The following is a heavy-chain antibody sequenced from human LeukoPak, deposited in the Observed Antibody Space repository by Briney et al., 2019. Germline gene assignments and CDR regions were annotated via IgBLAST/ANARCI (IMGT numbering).Heavy chain of an antibody. Sequence: GGSLRLSCAASGFTFSGYAMSWVRQAAGKGLEWVSRITGSGGSTSNADSVKGRFTISRDNSKNTLYLQMNSLRAEDTAVYYCARDDAPGGGYLDYWGQGTLDTVSS. D-gene: IGHD2-8*01. J-gene: IGHJ4*02. V-gene: IGHV3-23*01. CDR2: ITGSGGST. CDR3: ARDDAPGGGYLDY. CDR1: GFTFSGYA.